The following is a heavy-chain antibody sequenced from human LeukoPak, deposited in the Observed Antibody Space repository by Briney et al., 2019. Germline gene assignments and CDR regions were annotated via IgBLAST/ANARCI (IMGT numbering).Heavy chain of an antibody. V-gene: IGHV3-9*01. CDR2: ISWNSGSI. CDR3: AKEGRTGTTQPFDY. Sequence: PGGSLRLSCAASGFTFDDYAMHWVRQAPGKGLEWVSGISWNSGSIGYADSVKGRFTISRDNSKNTLYLQMNSLRAEGTAVYYCAKEGRTGTTQPFDYWGQGTLVTVSS. CDR1: GFTFDDYA. J-gene: IGHJ4*02. D-gene: IGHD1-7*01.